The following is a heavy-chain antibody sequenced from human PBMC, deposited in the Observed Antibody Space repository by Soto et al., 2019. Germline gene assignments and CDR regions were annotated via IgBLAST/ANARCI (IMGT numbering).Heavy chain of an antibody. CDR1: GYRFTPDW. CDR2: VYPGDSDT. CDR3: ARGLNCNYIMNWLDT. D-gene: IGHD3-16*01. V-gene: IGHV5-51*01. Sequence: GEYVKISCRTSGYRFTPDWIAWLRQRPGKGLEWMVAVYPGDSDTKYSPSFQGHVTISADRSIGTAFLQWSSLNASDTAMYYWARGLNCNYIMNWLDTWYQGTLVAVSS. J-gene: IGHJ5*01.